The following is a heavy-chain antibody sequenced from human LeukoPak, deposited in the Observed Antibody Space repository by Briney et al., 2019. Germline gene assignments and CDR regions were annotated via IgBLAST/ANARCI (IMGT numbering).Heavy chain of an antibody. J-gene: IGHJ4*02. CDR1: GGTFSSYA. Sequence: ASVKVSCKASGGTFSSYAISWVRQAPGQGLEWMGGIILIFGTANYAQKFQGRVTITADESTSTAYMELSSLRSEDTAVYYCATILEMATITTVYWGQGTLVTVSS. V-gene: IGHV1-69*01. CDR3: ATILEMATITTVY. D-gene: IGHD5-24*01. CDR2: IILIFGTA.